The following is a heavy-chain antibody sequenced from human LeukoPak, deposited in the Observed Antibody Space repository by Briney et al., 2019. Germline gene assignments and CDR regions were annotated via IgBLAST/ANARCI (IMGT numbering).Heavy chain of an antibody. D-gene: IGHD3-22*01. J-gene: IGHJ6*02. CDR1: GGSFSGYY. CDR3: ARSRVSSGYYYYYYGMDV. Sequence: SETLSLTCAVYGGSFSGYYWSWIRQPPGKGLEWIGEINHSGSTNYNPSLKSRVTISVDTSKNQFSLKLSSVTAAGTAVYYCARSRVSSGYYYYYYGMDVWGQGTTVTVSS. CDR2: INHSGST. V-gene: IGHV4-34*01.